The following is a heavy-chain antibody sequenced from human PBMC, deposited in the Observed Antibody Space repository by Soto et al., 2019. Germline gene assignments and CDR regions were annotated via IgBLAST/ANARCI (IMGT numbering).Heavy chain of an antibody. CDR1: GVSISSPDHH. CDR3: ARDSRTPSGGMDV. Sequence: PSETLSLTCTVSGVSISSPDHHWTWIRQSPGKGLEWIGAIYYSASTYYNPSLVSRLRISLDTSKNQFSLRLTSVTAADTAVYYCARDSRTPSGGMDVWGQGTTVTVSS. CDR2: IYYSAST. V-gene: IGHV4-30-4*01. J-gene: IGHJ6*02.